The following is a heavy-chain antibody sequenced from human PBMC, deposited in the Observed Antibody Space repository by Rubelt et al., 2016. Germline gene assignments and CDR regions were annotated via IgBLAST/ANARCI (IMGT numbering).Heavy chain of an antibody. D-gene: IGHD2-15*01. CDR3: ARDQGYCSGGTCYSVFDY. V-gene: IGHV3-33*01. CDR2: IKYDGTDK. Sequence: VQLLESGGGLEQPGGSLRLSCAASGFVFGNFNMHWVRHTPGKGLEWVAVIKYDGTDKFYADSMKGRLSISRDNAKNKLYLQMNSLRSEDTAVEYCARDQGYCSGGTCYSVFDYWGQGTLVTVSS. CDR1: GFVFGNFN. J-gene: IGHJ4*02.